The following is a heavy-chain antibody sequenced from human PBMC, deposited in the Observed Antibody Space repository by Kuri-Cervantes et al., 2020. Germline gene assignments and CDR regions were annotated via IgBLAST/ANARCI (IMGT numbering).Heavy chain of an antibody. D-gene: IGHD6-6*01. V-gene: IGHV3-7*01. CDR2: IKQDGSEK. Sequence: GGSLRLSCAASGFTFSNYGMHWVRQAPGKGLEWVANIKQDGSEKYYVDSVKGRFTVSRDNAKNSLYLQMNSLSAGDTAVYYCARDRDEYTTWHARGYNYYMDVWAKGTTVTVSS. J-gene: IGHJ6*03. CDR3: ARDRDEYTTWHARGYNYYMDV. CDR1: GFTFSNYG.